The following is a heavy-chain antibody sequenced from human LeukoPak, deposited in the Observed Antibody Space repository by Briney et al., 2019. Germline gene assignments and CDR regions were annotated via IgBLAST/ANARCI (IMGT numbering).Heavy chain of an antibody. CDR3: ARVLSSSEDY. CDR2: INPNSGGT. CDR1: GYTFTGYY. J-gene: IGHJ4*02. Sequence: ASVKVSCTASGYTFTGYYMHWVRQAPGQGLEWMGWINPNSGGTNYAQKFQGRVTMARDTSISTAYMELSRLGSDDTAVYDCARVLSSSEDYWGQGTLVTVSS. D-gene: IGHD6-6*01. V-gene: IGHV1-2*02.